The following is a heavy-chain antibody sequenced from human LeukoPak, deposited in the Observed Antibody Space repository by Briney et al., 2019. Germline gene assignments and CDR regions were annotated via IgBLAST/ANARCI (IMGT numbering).Heavy chain of an antibody. J-gene: IGHJ1*01. Sequence: SETLSLTCSVSGDSVSRSDSYWDWIRQPPGKGLEWIGTIYYSGRTYYSPSLKSRVTISVDTSKNQFSLKLSSVTAADTAVYYCARAQYRIQLWPWGQGTLVTVSS. CDR1: GDSVSRSDSY. V-gene: IGHV4-30-4*08. D-gene: IGHD5-18*01. CDR3: ARAQYRIQLWP. CDR2: IYYSGRT.